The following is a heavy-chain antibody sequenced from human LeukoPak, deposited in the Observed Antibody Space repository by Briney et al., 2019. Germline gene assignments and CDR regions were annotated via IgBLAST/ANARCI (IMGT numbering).Heavy chain of an antibody. CDR1: GYPFSSYW. J-gene: IGHJ4*02. Sequence: TGGSLRLSCAASGYPFSSYWMSWVRQAPGKGLEWVSAISGSGGSTYYADSVKGRFTISRDDAKNSLYLQMNSLRAEDTAVYYCARDLMSYNPFFDYWGQGTLVTVSS. CDR2: ISGSGGST. CDR3: ARDLMSYNPFFDY. D-gene: IGHD1-26*01. V-gene: IGHV3-23*01.